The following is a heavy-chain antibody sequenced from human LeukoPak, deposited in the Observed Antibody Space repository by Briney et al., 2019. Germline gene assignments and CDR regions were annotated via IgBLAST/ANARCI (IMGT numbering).Heavy chain of an antibody. CDR1: GFTFSSHA. J-gene: IGHJ4*02. V-gene: IGHV3-23*01. Sequence: PGGSLRLSCAASGFTFSSHALSWVRQAPGKGLAWVSSISDSGDSTYYAHSVKGRFTISRDSSKNTLYLQMNSLRGEDTAIYYCFSFGYDYWGQGTLVSVSS. D-gene: IGHD3-16*01. CDR3: FSFGYDY. CDR2: ISDSGDST.